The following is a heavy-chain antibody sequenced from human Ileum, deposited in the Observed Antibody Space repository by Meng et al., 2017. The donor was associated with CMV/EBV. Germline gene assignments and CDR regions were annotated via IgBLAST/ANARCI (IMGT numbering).Heavy chain of an antibody. D-gene: IGHD6-13*01. CDR3: AREGSAVH. J-gene: IGHJ4*02. V-gene: IGHV4-4*07. Sequence: QVQLQEPVPRQVKPSETLSLTCTVSGTSITGYYWSWIRQSAAKGLEWIVRIYTSGSTNYNPSLHSRVSMSIDTSKNQFSLKLRSVTAADTAVYYCAREGSAVHWGQGTLVTVSS. CDR2: IYTSGST. CDR1: GTSITGYY.